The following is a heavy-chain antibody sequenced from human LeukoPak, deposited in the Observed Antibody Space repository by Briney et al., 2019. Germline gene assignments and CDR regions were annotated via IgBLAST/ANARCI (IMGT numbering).Heavy chain of an antibody. CDR1: GFTSTSFS. CDR2: ISTSSGTI. D-gene: IGHD3-10*01. V-gene: IGHV3-48*02. J-gene: IGHJ3*02. Sequence: SPRPSCAASGFTSTSFSTRCGRHAPRKGHERVAQISTSSGTIYQADSLKGRFTISRDNDKNSLYLQMTSLRDEETAVYYCAIVLRGAFDIWGQGTMVTVSS. CDR3: AIVLRGAFDI.